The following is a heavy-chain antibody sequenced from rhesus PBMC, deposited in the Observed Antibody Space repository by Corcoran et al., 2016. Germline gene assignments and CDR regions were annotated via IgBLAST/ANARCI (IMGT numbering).Heavy chain of an antibody. CDR2: IYGIGGGT. CDR3: ARDWGDYYGYGLDS. D-gene: IGHD3-34*01. Sequence: QVQLQESGPGLVKPSETLSLTCAVAGGSLSDDYYWSWIRKAPGKGLEWIGCIYGIGGGTNYNPSLKNRVTISIDTSKNQFSLKLSSVTAADTAVYYCARDWGDYYGYGLDSWGQGVVVTVSS. V-gene: IGHV4-106*01. CDR1: GGSLSDDYY. J-gene: IGHJ6*01.